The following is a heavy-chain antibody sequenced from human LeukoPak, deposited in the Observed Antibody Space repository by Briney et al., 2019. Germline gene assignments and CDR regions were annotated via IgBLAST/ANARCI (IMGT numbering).Heavy chain of an antibody. Sequence: GGSLRLSRAASGFTFSSYWMSWVRQAPGKGLEWVANINKDGGEKYYVDSVKGRFTISRDNAKNSLYLQMNSLRADDTAVYYCVKDSPPRYSGSPPAYWGQGTLVTVSS. CDR1: GFTFSSYW. CDR2: INKDGGEK. V-gene: IGHV3-7*03. D-gene: IGHD1-26*01. J-gene: IGHJ4*02. CDR3: VKDSPPRYSGSPPAY.